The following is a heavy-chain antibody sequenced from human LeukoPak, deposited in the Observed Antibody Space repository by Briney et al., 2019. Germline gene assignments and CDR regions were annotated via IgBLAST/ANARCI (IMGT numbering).Heavy chain of an antibody. J-gene: IGHJ3*02. Sequence: PGGSLRLSCVASGFTFDGYGMNWVRQAPGKGLEWVSAITWNGDTTYYADSVRGRFTISRDNAKNSLYLQMNSLRAEDTALYFCARAPHAFDIWGQGTMVTVSS. V-gene: IGHV3-20*04. CDR2: ITWNGDTT. CDR3: ARAPHAFDI. CDR1: GFTFDGYG.